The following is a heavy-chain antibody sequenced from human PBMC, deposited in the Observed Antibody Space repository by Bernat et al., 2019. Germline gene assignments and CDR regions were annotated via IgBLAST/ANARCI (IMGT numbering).Heavy chain of an antibody. CDR2: ISSSGSTI. CDR3: ARDGDYYGSGLGYFDY. CDR1: GSTFSSYE. Sequence: VQLVESGGGVVQPGGSLRLSCAASGSTFSSYEMNWVRQAPGKGLEWVSYISSSGSTIYYADSVKGRFTISRDNAKNSLYLQMNSLRAEDTAVYYCARDGDYYGSGLGYFDYWGQGTLVTVSS. V-gene: IGHV3-48*03. J-gene: IGHJ4*02. D-gene: IGHD3-10*01.